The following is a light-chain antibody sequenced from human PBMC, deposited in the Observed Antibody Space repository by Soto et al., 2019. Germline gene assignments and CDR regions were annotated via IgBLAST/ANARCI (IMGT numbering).Light chain of an antibody. Sequence: EIVLTQSPGTLSLSPGERATLSCRASQRVSSSYLAWYQQKPGQAPRLLIYGASSRATGIPDRFSGSGSGTDFTLTISRLEPEDFAVYFCQRYGSSPAFSFGQGTKVDIK. J-gene: IGKJ2*01. CDR2: GAS. CDR1: QRVSSSY. CDR3: QRYGSSPAFS. V-gene: IGKV3-20*01.